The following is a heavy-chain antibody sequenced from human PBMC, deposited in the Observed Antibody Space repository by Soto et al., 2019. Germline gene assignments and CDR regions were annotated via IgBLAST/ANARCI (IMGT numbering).Heavy chain of an antibody. J-gene: IGHJ6*02. Sequence: SETLSLTCTVSGGSISSGGYYWSWIRQHPGKGLEWIGYIYYSGSTYYNPSLKSRVTISVDTSKNQCSLKLSSVTAADTAVYYCASDGSGSYYNEYYGMEVWGQGTTVTVSS. CDR1: GGSISSGGYY. CDR3: ASDGSGSYYNEYYGMEV. V-gene: IGHV4-31*03. CDR2: IYYSGST. D-gene: IGHD3-10*01.